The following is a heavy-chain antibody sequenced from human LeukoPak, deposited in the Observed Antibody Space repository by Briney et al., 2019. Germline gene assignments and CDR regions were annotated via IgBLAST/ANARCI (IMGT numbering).Heavy chain of an antibody. CDR2: INPNSGGT. J-gene: IGHJ4*02. CDR1: GYTFTGYY. V-gene: IGHV1-2*02. CDR3: ARAMLLYYYDSSGYGDY. D-gene: IGHD3-22*01. Sequence: ASVKVSCKASGYTFTGYYMHWVRQAPGQGLEWMGWINPNSGGTNYAQKFQGRVTITRDTSISTAYMELSRLRSDDTAVYYCARAMLLYYYDSSGYGDYWGQGTLVTVSS.